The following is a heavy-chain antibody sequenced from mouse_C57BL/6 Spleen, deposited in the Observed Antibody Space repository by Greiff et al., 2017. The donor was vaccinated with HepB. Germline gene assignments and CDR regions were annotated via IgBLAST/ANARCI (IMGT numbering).Heavy chain of an antibody. CDR1: GYTFTSYD. V-gene: IGHV1-85*01. J-gene: IGHJ1*03. D-gene: IGHD1-1*01. Sequence: VQLVESGPELVKPGASVKLSCKASGYTFTSYDINWVKQRPGQGLEWIGWIYPRDGSTKYNEKFKGKATLTVDTSSSTAYMELHSLTSEDSAVYFCARSTYGSSHWYFDVWGTGTTVTVSS. CDR2: IYPRDGST. CDR3: ARSTYGSSHWYFDV.